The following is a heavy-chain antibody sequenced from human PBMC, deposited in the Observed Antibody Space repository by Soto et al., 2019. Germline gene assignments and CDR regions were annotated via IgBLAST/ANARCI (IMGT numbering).Heavy chain of an antibody. Sequence: ASVKVSCKASGYTFTGYYMHWVRQAPGQGLEWIGRINPNSGGTNYAQKFQGWVTMTRDTSISTAYMELSSLRSEDTAVYYCASRPSIVGATDNNWFDPWGQGTLVTVSS. CDR1: GYTFTGYY. CDR2: INPNSGGT. V-gene: IGHV1-2*04. D-gene: IGHD1-26*01. CDR3: ASRPSIVGATDNNWFDP. J-gene: IGHJ5*02.